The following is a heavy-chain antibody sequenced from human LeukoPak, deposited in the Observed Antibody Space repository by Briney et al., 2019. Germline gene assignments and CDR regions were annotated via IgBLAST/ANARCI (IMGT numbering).Heavy chain of an antibody. J-gene: IGHJ6*02. Sequence: SETLSLTCTVSGVSISSYYWSWIRQPPGKGLVWIGYIHYSGSTNYNPSLKSRVTISVDTSKNQFSLKLSSVTAADTAVYYCARLYSSGWANYYYYGMDVWGQGTTVTVSS. V-gene: IGHV4-59*01. CDR2: IHYSGST. D-gene: IGHD6-19*01. CDR3: ARLYSSGWANYYYYGMDV. CDR1: GVSISSYY.